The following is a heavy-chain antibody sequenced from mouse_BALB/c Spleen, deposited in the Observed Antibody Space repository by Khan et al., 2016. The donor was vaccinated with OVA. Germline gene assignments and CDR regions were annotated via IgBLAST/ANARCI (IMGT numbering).Heavy chain of an antibody. CDR2: ISSGGDYT. J-gene: IGHJ3*01. V-gene: IGHV5-6*01. CDR1: GFTFSSYS. CDR3: ASHLTGSFAY. D-gene: IGHD4-1*01. Sequence: DVQLVESGGDLVKPGGSLKLSCAASGFTFSSYSMSWVRQTPDKRLEWVATISSGGDYTYYPDNVKGRFTISRDNAKNTLFLLMSSLKSEDSAMYYLASHLTGSFAYGGQGTLVTVSA.